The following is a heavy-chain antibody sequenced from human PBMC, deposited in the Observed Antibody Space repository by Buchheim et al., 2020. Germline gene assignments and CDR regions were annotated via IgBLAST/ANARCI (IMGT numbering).Heavy chain of an antibody. V-gene: IGHV3-7*01. Sequence: EVQLVESGGGFVQPGGSLRLSCAASGFTFSSYWMSWVRQAPGKGLEWVANIKQDGSEKYYVDSVKGRFTISRDNAKNSLYRKMNSLRAEDTAVYYCARPVGYCSSTSCYEEPFDYWGQGTL. D-gene: IGHD2-2*01. CDR1: GFTFSSYW. J-gene: IGHJ4*02. CDR3: ARPVGYCSSTSCYEEPFDY. CDR2: IKQDGSEK.